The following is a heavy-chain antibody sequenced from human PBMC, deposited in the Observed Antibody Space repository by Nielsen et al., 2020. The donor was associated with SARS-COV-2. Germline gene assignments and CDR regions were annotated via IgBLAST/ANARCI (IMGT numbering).Heavy chain of an antibody. CDR1: GYTFTGYA. Sequence: ASVKVSCKASGYTFTGYAMHWVRQAPGQRLEWMGWINAGNGNTKYSQKFQGRVTMTRDTSTSTVYMELSSLRSEDTAVYYCARDFGGNYGYWGQGTLVTVSS. CDR2: INAGNGNT. D-gene: IGHD1-26*01. J-gene: IGHJ4*02. V-gene: IGHV1-3*01. CDR3: ARDFGGNYGY.